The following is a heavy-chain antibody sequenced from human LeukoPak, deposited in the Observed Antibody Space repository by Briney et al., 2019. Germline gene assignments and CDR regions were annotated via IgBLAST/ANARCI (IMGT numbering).Heavy chain of an antibody. Sequence: SETLSLTCAVYGGSFSGYYWSWIRQPPGKGLEWIGEINHSGSTNYNPSLKSRVTISVDTSKNQFSLKLSSVTAADTAVYYCARGDSGSPLDYWGQGTLVTVSS. CDR3: ARGDSGSPLDY. CDR1: GGSFSGYY. V-gene: IGHV4-34*01. D-gene: IGHD1-26*01. J-gene: IGHJ4*02. CDR2: INHSGST.